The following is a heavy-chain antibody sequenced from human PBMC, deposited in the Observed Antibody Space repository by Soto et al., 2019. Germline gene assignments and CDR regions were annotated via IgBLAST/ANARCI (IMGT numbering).Heavy chain of an antibody. V-gene: IGHV4-4*02. CDR2: IYQSGST. J-gene: IGHJ3*02. Sequence: QVQLQESGPGLVKPSGTLLLTCSVSGASIRSSRWWNWVRQPPGKGLEWIGDIYQSGSTDYSPSLKSRVTISVDKSNNQFSLTLRSVTAADTAVYYCATRDPYGDYAHAFDIWGQGTMVTVSS. CDR3: ATRDPYGDYAHAFDI. D-gene: IGHD4-17*01. CDR1: GASIRSSRW.